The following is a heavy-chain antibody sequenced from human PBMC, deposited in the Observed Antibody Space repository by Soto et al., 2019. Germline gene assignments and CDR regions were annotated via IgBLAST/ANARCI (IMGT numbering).Heavy chain of an antibody. CDR1: GFSLTTTGVG. CDR3: AHRILRAVFGLVTTTAIYFDF. CDR2: IYWDDDK. D-gene: IGHD3-3*01. J-gene: IGHJ4*02. V-gene: IGHV2-5*02. Sequence: QITLNESGPTVVKPAETLTLTCTFPGFSLTTTGVGVGWIRESHGKAPEWLAFIYWDDDKRYSASLKSSLTITKETSKIQVVLTMASVDPADTATYYCAHRILRAVFGLVTTTAIYFDFWGQGTPVVVSS.